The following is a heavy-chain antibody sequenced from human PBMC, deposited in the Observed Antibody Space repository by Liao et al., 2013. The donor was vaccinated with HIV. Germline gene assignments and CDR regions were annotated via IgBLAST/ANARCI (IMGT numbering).Heavy chain of an antibody. J-gene: IGHJ3*02. CDR1: GGSISDYY. CDR2: IYTSGSA. Sequence: QVQLQESGPGLVKPSETLSLTCIVSGGSISDYYWSWIRQPAGKGLEWVGRIYTSGSAIYNPSLKSRVAMSLDTSKNQFSLRLSSVTAADTAVYYCARDGVAAKGITNAFDIWGQGTMVTVSS. V-gene: IGHV4-4*07. D-gene: IGHD2-15*01. CDR3: ARDGVAAKGITNAFDI.